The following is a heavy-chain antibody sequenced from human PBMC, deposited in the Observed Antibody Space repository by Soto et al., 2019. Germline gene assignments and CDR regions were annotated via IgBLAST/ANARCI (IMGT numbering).Heavy chain of an antibody. CDR1: GFTFSSYA. J-gene: IGHJ4*02. Sequence: GSLRLSCAASGFTFSSYAMCWVRQAPGKGLEWVSAVSGSGSSTFYADSVKGRFTISRDNAKNSPYLQINSLRGEDAAIYFCARSGDNYNVLDYWGPGTPVTVSS. CDR3: ARSGDNYNVLDY. V-gene: IGHV3-23*01. CDR2: VSGSGSST. D-gene: IGHD3-10*02.